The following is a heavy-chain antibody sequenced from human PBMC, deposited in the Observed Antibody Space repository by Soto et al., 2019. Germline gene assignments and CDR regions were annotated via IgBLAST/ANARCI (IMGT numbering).Heavy chain of an antibody. D-gene: IGHD2-15*01. CDR1: GGSISSSSYY. CDR2: IFYSGST. Sequence: SETLSLTCTVSGGSISSSSYYWGWLRQPPGKGLEWIGSIFYSGSTYYNPSLKSRVTISVDTSKNQFSLKLSSVTAADTAVYYCARHLTYCSAGSCYSDFPYYGMDVWGQGTTVT. J-gene: IGHJ6*02. CDR3: ARHLTYCSAGSCYSDFPYYGMDV. V-gene: IGHV4-39*01.